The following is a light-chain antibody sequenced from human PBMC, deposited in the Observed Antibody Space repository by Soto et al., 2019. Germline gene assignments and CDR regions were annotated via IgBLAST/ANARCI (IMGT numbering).Light chain of an antibody. Sequence: QSVLTQPPSASGTPGQRVTISCSGSSSNIGSNSVYWYQQLPGTAPKLLIFKNSQRPSGVPDRFSGSKSGTSASLAVSGLRSGDEADYYCAAWDDRLRGFLFGPGTKGTVL. V-gene: IGLV1-47*01. CDR1: SSNIGSNS. J-gene: IGLJ1*01. CDR2: KNS. CDR3: AAWDDRLRGFL.